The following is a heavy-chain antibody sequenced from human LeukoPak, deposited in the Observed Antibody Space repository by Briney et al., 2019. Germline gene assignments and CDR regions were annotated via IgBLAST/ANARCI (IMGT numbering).Heavy chain of an antibody. CDR3: ARPGQLGEYTPYHFDY. Sequence: GESLKISFKGSGYRFSSYWIAWVRQMPGKGLEWMGIIYPDDSDTRYSPSFQGQVTISADKSISTAYLQWSSLKASDTAMYYCARPGQLGEYTPYHFDYWGQGILVTVSS. CDR2: IYPDDSDT. V-gene: IGHV5-51*01. CDR1: GYRFSSYW. J-gene: IGHJ4*02. D-gene: IGHD3-16*01.